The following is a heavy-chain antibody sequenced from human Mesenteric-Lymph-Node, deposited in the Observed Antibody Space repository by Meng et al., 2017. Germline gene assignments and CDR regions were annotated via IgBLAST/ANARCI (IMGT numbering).Heavy chain of an antibody. CDR3: AREGRSHQVGVSVY. V-gene: IGHV4-30-4*01. CDR2: IYNSGSP. CDR1: GGSISSGDYY. J-gene: IGHJ4*02. Sequence: QVQLQESGQGLVKPSQTLSLTCTVSGGSISSGDYYWSWIRKPPGKGLEWIGYIYNSGSPYYNPSLKSRVTISVDTSKNQFSLKLRFVTAADTAVYYCAREGRSHQVGVSVYWGQGNLVTVSS. D-gene: IGHD2-21*01.